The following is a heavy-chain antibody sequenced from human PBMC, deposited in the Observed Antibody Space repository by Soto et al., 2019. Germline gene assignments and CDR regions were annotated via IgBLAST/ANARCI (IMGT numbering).Heavy chain of an antibody. V-gene: IGHV3-74*01. D-gene: IGHD3-16*01. Sequence: GGSLRLSCAASGFTFSNYWFHWVRQAPGKGLVWVSRLNKGGSRTDYADSVKGRFTIFRDNARNTLYLQINSLRAEDTAVYYCGRDLGGVGSYWGQGTLVTVSS. CDR2: LNKGGSRT. CDR1: GFTFSNYW. CDR3: GRDLGGVGSY. J-gene: IGHJ4*02.